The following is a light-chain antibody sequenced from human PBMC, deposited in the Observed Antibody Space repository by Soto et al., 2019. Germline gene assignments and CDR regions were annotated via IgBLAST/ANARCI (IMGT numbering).Light chain of an antibody. V-gene: IGKV2-28*01. Sequence: DIVMTQSPLSLPVTPGETASISCRSSQSLLHSNGYNYLDWYLQKPGQSPQLLICLGSNRASGVPDRFSGSGSGTNFTLKISRVEAEDVGLYYCMQAIQTPLTFGGGTKVEIK. CDR1: QSLLHSNGYNY. J-gene: IGKJ4*01. CDR2: LGS. CDR3: MQAIQTPLT.